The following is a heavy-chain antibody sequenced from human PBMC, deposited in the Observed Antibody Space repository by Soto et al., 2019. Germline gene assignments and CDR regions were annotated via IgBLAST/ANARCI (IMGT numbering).Heavy chain of an antibody. J-gene: IGHJ4*02. CDR2: IKSWSDGGTT. CDR1: GFTFKNAW. V-gene: IGHV3-15*01. CDR3: TTGTTVAKYYFDF. Sequence: EGQLVESGGGLVEPGATLRLSCAASGFTFKNAWMSWVRQAPGKGLEWVGRIKSWSDGGTTDYGAPVKGRFSISRDDAKSTLSLQMNSLRTEDTAVYYCTTGTTVAKYYFDFWGQGTLVTVSS. D-gene: IGHD1-1*01.